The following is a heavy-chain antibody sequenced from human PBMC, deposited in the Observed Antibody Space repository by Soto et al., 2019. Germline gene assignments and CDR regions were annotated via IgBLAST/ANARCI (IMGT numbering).Heavy chain of an antibody. CDR2: ISSGGSSI. D-gene: IGHD3-10*01. CDR3: ARPGGYGMDV. CDR1: GFTFSTYS. V-gene: IGHV3-48*02. Sequence: EVHLVESGGGLVQPGGSLRLSCAASGFTFSTYSMTWVRQAPGKGLEWVSYISSGGSSIYHADSVKGRFTISRDNAKNMLYLQMNRLRDEDTAVYYCARPGGYGMDVWVQGTTVTVSS. J-gene: IGHJ6*02.